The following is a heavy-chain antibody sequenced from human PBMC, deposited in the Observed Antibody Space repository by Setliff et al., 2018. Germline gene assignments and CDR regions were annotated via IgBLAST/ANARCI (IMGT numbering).Heavy chain of an antibody. J-gene: IGHJ4*02. Sequence: GASVKVSCKASGYTLSNSILSWVRQAPGRGLEWVGWISAYNGKTYSAQKFQDRVTLTTHTSTNMGYLELRDLRSDDTAVYYCLRLVRYCTKIACQATSGDEVWGLGTLVTVPQ. CDR2: ISAYNGKT. CDR3: LRLVRYCTKIACQATSGDEV. CDR1: GYTLSNSI. V-gene: IGHV1-18*01. D-gene: IGHD2-8*01.